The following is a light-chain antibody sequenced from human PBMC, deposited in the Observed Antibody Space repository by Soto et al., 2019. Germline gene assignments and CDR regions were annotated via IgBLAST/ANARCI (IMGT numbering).Light chain of an antibody. CDR2: GVS. CDR3: QQYGSSPFT. J-gene: IGKJ3*01. V-gene: IGKV3-20*01. CDR1: QSISSSF. Sequence: EIELTQSPGTLSLSPGERATLSCRASQSISSSFLAWYQQRPGQAPRLLIHGVSSKAAGIPDRFSGSGSGTDFTLTINRLEPEDFALYFCQQYGSSPFTFGPGTQLEIK.